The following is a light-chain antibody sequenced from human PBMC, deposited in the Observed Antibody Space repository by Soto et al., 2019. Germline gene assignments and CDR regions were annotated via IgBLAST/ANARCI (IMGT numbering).Light chain of an antibody. Sequence: DIVLTQSPLSLPVTPGEPASISCTSSQSLLNSNGNNYLDWYVQKPARSPQFLIRLGSKRAYGVLDRFSGSGSGTNFTLKISRVEAEDVGVYYCMQPLRNPRTFGQGTKVEIK. V-gene: IGKV2-28*01. J-gene: IGKJ1*01. CDR3: MQPLRNPRT. CDR1: QSLLNSNGNNY. CDR2: LGS.